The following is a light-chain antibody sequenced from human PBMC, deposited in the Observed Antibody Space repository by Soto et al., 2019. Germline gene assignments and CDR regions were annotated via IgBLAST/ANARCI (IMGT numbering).Light chain of an antibody. CDR3: QQRSNWPQIT. CDR2: DAS. V-gene: IGKV3-11*01. CDR1: QSVSKY. Sequence: EIVLTQSPATLSLSPGARATLSCRASQSVSKYLAWYQQKPGQAPRLLIHDASNRATGIPARFSGSGSGTDFTLNISCLEPEEFGVYYCQQRSNWPQITFGGGTKVEIK. J-gene: IGKJ4*01.